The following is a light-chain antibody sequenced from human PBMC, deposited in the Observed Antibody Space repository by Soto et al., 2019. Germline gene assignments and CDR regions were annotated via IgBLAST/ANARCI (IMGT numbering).Light chain of an antibody. J-gene: IGKJ4*01. V-gene: IGKV1-27*01. Sequence: DIQMTQSPPSLAASVGDRVTITCRASQGIRNYLVWYQQKPGKPPKPLIYAASTLDSGVPSRFSGSGSGTHFTLTICSLQPEDVATYYCQQTKTAPLTFGGGTRVEVK. CDR1: QGIRNY. CDR2: AAS. CDR3: QQTKTAPLT.